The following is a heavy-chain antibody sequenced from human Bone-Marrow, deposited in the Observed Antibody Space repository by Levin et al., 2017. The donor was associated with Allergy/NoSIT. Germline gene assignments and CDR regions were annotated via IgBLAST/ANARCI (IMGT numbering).Heavy chain of an antibody. J-gene: IGHJ4*02. CDR3: TTIRITGTQPTDY. D-gene: IGHD1-20*01. CDR1: GFTFSNAW. Sequence: GGSLRLSCAASGFTFSNAWMSWVRQAPGKGLEWVGRIKSKTDGGTTDYAAPVKGRFTISRDDSKNTLYLQMNSLKTEDTAVYYCTTIRITGTQPTDYWGQGTLVTVSS. V-gene: IGHV3-15*01. CDR2: IKSKTDGGTT.